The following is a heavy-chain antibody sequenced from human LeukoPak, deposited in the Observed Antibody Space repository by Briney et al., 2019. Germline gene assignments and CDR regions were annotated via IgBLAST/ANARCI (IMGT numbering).Heavy chain of an antibody. Sequence: PGGSLRLSCAASGFTFDNYGMHWVRQAPGKGLEWVAVIWFDGSNEDYADSVKGRFTISRDNAKNSLYLQMNSLRADDTAVYYCARDLDGDPNIAAAGRGDFDYWGRGTLVTVSS. CDR1: GFTFDNYG. CDR2: IWFDGSNE. D-gene: IGHD6-13*01. V-gene: IGHV3-33*01. J-gene: IGHJ4*02. CDR3: ARDLDGDPNIAAAGRGDFDY.